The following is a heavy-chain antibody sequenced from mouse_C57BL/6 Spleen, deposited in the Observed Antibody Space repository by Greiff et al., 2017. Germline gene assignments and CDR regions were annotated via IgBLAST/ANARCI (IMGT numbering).Heavy chain of an antibody. Sequence: VQLQQSGAELVRPGTSVKVSCKASGYAFTNYLIEWVKQRPGQGLEWIGVINPGSGGTNYNEKFKGKATLTADKSSSTAYMQLSSLTSEDSAVYFCARSEEDDSFADWGQGTLVTVSA. CDR1: GYAFTNYL. J-gene: IGHJ3*01. CDR3: ARSEEDDSFAD. D-gene: IGHD2-4*01. CDR2: INPGSGGT. V-gene: IGHV1-54*01.